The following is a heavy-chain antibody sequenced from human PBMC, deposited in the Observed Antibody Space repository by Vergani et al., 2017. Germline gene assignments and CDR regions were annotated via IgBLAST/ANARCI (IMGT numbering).Heavy chain of an antibody. D-gene: IGHD6-13*01. CDR3: ARDFGVIAAAAYYFDY. Sequence: QVQLVQSGAEVKKPGASAKVSCKASGYTFTGYYMHWVRQAPGQGLEWMGWINPNSGGTNYAQKFQGRVTMTRNTSISTAYMALSRLRSDDTAVYYCARDFGVIAAAAYYFDYWGQGTLVTVSS. CDR2: INPNSGGT. J-gene: IGHJ4*02. CDR1: GYTFTGYY. V-gene: IGHV1-2*02.